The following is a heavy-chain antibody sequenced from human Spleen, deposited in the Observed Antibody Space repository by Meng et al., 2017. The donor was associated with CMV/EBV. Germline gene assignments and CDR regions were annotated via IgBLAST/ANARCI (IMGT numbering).Heavy chain of an antibody. D-gene: IGHD2-8*01. CDR2: IHPHRGDT. Sequence: ASVKVSCKASGYTFTAHYFHWVRQAPGQGLEWMGWIHPHRGDTNYAQQFQGRVTMTRDTSISTAYMELSRLRSDDTAVYYCARDIVREYYFDYWGQGTLVTVSS. CDR3: ARDIVREYYFDY. J-gene: IGHJ4*02. V-gene: IGHV1-2*02. CDR1: GYTFTAHY.